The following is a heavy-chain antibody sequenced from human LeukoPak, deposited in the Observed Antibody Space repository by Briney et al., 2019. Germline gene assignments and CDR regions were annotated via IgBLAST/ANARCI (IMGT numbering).Heavy chain of an antibody. CDR2: IYYSGST. V-gene: IGHV4-59*01. Sequence: PSETLSLTCTVSGGSISSYYWSWIRQPPGKGLEWIGYIYYSGSTNYNPSLKSRVTISVDTSKNQFSLKLSSVTAADTAVYYCARLSSSDISSFDYWGQGTLVTVSS. CDR3: ARLSSSDISSFDY. CDR1: GGSISSYY. J-gene: IGHJ4*02. D-gene: IGHD3-3*02.